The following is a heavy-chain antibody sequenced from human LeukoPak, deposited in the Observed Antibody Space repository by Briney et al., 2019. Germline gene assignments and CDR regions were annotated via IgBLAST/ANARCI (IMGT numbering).Heavy chain of an antibody. CDR1: GYTFTGYY. V-gene: IGHV1-8*03. Sequence: GASVKVSCKASGYTFTGYYMHWVRQATGQGLEWMGWMNPNSGNTGYAQKFQGRVTITRNTSISTAYMELSSLRSEDTAVYYCARVGHILTGYYGYWGQGTLVTVSS. D-gene: IGHD3-9*01. J-gene: IGHJ4*02. CDR2: MNPNSGNT. CDR3: ARVGHILTGYYGY.